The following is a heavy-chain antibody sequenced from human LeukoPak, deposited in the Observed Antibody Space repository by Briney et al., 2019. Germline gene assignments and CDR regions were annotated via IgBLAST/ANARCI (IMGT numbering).Heavy chain of an antibody. CDR2: IIPIFGTA. V-gene: IGHV1-69*05. CDR3: AAPNSFSSSWFIYYFDY. CDR1: GGTFSSYA. D-gene: IGHD6-13*01. Sequence: SVKVSCKASGGTFSSYAISWVRQAPGQGLEWMGGIIPIFGTANYAQKFQGRVTITTDESTSTAYMELSSLRSEDTAVYYCAAPNSFSSSWFIYYFDYWGQGTLVTVSS. J-gene: IGHJ4*02.